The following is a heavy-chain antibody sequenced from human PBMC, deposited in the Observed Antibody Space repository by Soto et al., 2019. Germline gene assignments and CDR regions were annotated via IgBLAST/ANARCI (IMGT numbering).Heavy chain of an antibody. CDR2: INAGNGHT. V-gene: IGHV1-3*01. D-gene: IGHD6-25*01. J-gene: IGHJ6*02. Sequence: QVQLVQSGAEVKKPGASVKGSCKASVYTFTSYPMHWVRQAPGQRHEWMGWINAGNGHTKYSQKFQGRVTITMDTTASTANMEVSSLRSEDRAVYYCASPLAAPLRVDYGMDVWGQGTTVTVSS. CDR3: ASPLAAPLRVDYGMDV. CDR1: VYTFTSYP.